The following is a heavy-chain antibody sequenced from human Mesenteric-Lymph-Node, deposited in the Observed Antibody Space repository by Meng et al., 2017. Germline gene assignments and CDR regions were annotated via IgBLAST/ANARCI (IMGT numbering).Heavy chain of an antibody. Sequence: LVARSGLVRPVPLPSVVCAGSVDSLTMSDYSRTSIQQPPWKGLKYLGYINHCVNIYNTPSLRSRVTISVDNSRNQFSLTLTSVSAADTAVYYCVRDTRRGGGWFDPWGQGTLVTVSS. CDR3: VRDTRRGGGWFDP. CDR1: VDSLTMSDYS. D-gene: IGHD3-10*01. CDR2: INHCVNI. J-gene: IGHJ5*02. V-gene: IGHV4-30-2*01.